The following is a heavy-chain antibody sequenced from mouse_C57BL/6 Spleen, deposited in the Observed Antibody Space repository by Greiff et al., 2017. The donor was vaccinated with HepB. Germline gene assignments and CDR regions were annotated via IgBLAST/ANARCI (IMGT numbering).Heavy chain of an antibody. V-gene: IGHV3-6*01. CDR2: ISYDGSN. J-gene: IGHJ2*01. CDR1: GYSITSGYY. CDR3: ARRLLLYYFDY. D-gene: IGHD1-2*01. Sequence: EVQRVESGPGLVKPSQSLSLTCSVTGYSITSGYYWNWIRQFPGNKLEWMGYISYDGSNNYNPSLKNRISITRDTSKNQFFLKLNSVTTEDTATYYCARRLLLYYFDYWGQGTTLTVSS.